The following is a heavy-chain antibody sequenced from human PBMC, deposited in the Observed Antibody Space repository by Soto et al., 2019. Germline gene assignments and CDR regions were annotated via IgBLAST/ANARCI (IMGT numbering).Heavy chain of an antibody. CDR1: GFTFSSYA. V-gene: IGHV3-23*01. D-gene: IGHD3-3*01. CDR3: AIGPDFWSAPHYFDY. Sequence: GGSLRLSCAASGFTFSSYAMSWVRQAPGKGLEWVSAISGSGGSTYYADSVKGRFTISRDNSKNTLYLQMNSLRAEDTAVYYCAIGPDFWSAPHYFDYWGQGPLVTVSS. J-gene: IGHJ4*02. CDR2: ISGSGGST.